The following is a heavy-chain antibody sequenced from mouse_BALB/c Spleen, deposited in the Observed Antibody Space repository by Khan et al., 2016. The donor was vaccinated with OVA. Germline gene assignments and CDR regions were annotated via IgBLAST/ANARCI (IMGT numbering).Heavy chain of an antibody. Sequence: QVQLQQSGAELVRPGTSVKMSCKTAGYTFTNYWIGWVKQRPGHGLEWIGDIYPGSGNTHYNEKFKGKASLTADTSSSTAYMHLSSLTSEDSAIYYCAIPYYSGSSYDTMDAWGQGTSVTVSS. J-gene: IGHJ4*01. CDR3: AIPYYSGSSYDTMDA. CDR2: IYPGSGNT. V-gene: IGHV1-63*02. CDR1: GYTFTNYW. D-gene: IGHD1-1*01.